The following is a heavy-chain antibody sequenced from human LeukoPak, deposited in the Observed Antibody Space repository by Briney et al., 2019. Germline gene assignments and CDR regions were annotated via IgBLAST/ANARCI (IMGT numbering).Heavy chain of an antibody. CDR2: ISSSSSYI. D-gene: IGHD3-22*01. V-gene: IGHV3-21*01. Sequence: GGSLRLSCAASGFTFSSYSMNWVRQAPGKGLEWVSSISSSSSYIYYADSVKGRFTISRDNAKNSLYLQMNSLRAEDTAVYYCARTLYYESREPIDAFDIWGQGTMVTVSS. CDR1: GFTFSSYS. J-gene: IGHJ3*02. CDR3: ARTLYYESREPIDAFDI.